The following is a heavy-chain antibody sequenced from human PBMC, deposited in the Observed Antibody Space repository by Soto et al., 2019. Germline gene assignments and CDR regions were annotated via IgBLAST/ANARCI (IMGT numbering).Heavy chain of an antibody. CDR3: ARDSSDIIVAAALDS. CDR1: GFTFSSYG. V-gene: IGHV3-30-3*01. D-gene: IGHD5-12*01. J-gene: IGHJ4*02. Sequence: VGFLRLSCAASGFTFSSYGRHWVRQAPGKGLEWVTAISHDGGNKYYADSVKGRFTISRDNSKNTLYLQMNSLRADDTAVYYCARDSSDIIVAAALDSWGQGTLVTVSS. CDR2: ISHDGGNK.